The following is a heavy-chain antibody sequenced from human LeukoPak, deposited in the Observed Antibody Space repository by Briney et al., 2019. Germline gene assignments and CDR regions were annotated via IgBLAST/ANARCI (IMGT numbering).Heavy chain of an antibody. Sequence: PSQALSLTCTVSGGSISSGGYYWSWIRQPPGKGLEWIGYIYHSGSTYYNPSLKSRVKISVDTSKNQFSLRLSSVTAADTAMYYCARAFGVSINGGWFDPWGQGTLVTVSS. CDR2: IYHSGST. V-gene: IGHV4-30-2*05. J-gene: IGHJ5*02. D-gene: IGHD3-3*01. CDR3: ARAFGVSINGGWFDP. CDR1: GGSISSGGYY.